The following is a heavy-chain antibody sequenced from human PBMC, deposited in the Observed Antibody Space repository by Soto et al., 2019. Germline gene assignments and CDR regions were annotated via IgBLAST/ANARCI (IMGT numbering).Heavy chain of an antibody. D-gene: IGHD3-10*01. CDR1: GYTFTGYY. CDR2: INPNSGGT. J-gene: IGHJ4*02. V-gene: IGHV1-2*04. Sequence: GASVKVSCKASGYTFTGYYMHWVRQAPGQGLEWMGWINPNSGGTNYAQKFQGWVTMTRDTSISTAHMELSRLRSDDTAVYYCARSSMVRGGTLPSDYWGQGTLVTVSS. CDR3: ARSSMVRGGTLPSDY.